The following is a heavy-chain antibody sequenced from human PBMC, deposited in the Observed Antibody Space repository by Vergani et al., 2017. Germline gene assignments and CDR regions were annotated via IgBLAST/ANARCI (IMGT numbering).Heavy chain of an antibody. J-gene: IGHJ1*01. CDR1: GGSFNTYY. Sequence: QVQLEESGPGLVKPSETLSLTCTVSGGSFNTYYWSWIRQSPGKGLEWIGYIYYSGSTYYNPSLKSRVTISVDTSKNQFSLKLSSVTAADTAVYYCARDYGDYALAYFQHWGQGTLVTVSS. D-gene: IGHD4-17*01. V-gene: IGHV4-59*04. CDR3: ARDYGDYALAYFQH. CDR2: IYYSGST.